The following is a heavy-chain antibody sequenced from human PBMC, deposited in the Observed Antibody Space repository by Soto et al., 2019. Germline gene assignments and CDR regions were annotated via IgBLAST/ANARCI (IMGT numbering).Heavy chain of an antibody. Sequence: SVKVSCKASGGTFSSYAISWVRQAPGQGLEWMGGIIPIFGTANYAQKFQGRVTITADESTSTAYMELSSLRSEDTAVYYCARSILGVVHDAFDIWGQGTMVTVSS. D-gene: IGHD3-3*01. CDR1: GGTFSSYA. J-gene: IGHJ3*02. CDR2: IIPIFGTA. CDR3: ARSILGVVHDAFDI. V-gene: IGHV1-69*13.